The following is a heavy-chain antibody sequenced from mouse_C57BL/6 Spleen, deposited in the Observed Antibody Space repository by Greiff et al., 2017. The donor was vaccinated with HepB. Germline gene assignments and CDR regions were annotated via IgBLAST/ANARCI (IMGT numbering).Heavy chain of an antibody. D-gene: IGHD1-1*01. J-gene: IGHJ4*01. CDR2: IHPNSGST. CDR1: GYTFTSYW. V-gene: IGHV1-64*01. CDR3: ARKDGSSYGYYAMDY. Sequence: VQLQQSGAELVKPGASVKLSCKASGYTFTSYWMHWVKQRPGQGLEWIGMIHPNSGSTNYNEKFKSKATLTVDKSSSTAYMQLSSLTSEDSAVYYCARKDGSSYGYYAMDYWGQGTSVTVSS.